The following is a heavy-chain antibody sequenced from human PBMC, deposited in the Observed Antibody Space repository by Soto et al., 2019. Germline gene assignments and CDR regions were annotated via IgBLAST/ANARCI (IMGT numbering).Heavy chain of an antibody. V-gene: IGHV1-69*02. CDR2: IIPILGIA. Sequence: QVQLVQSGAEVKKPGSSVKVSCKASGGTFSSYTISWVRQAPGQGLEWMGRIIPILGIANYAQKFQGRVTITAXXSXSXXYMELSSLRSEDTAVYYCASHYCSSTSCYIWGLDYWGQGTLVTVSS. CDR3: ASHYCSSTSCYIWGLDY. CDR1: GGTFSSYT. J-gene: IGHJ4*02. D-gene: IGHD2-2*02.